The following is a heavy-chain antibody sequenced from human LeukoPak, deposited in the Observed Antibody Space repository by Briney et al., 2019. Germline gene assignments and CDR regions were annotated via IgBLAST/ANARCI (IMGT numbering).Heavy chain of an antibody. CDR3: ACTPYYYDSSGYYPGGY. Sequence: SETLSLTCTVSGGSISSYYWSWIRQPAGKGLEWIGRIYPSGSTNDNPSLKSRVSISIDTSKNQFSLKLSSVTAADTAVYYCACTPYYYDSSGYYPGGYWGQGTLVTVSS. V-gene: IGHV4-4*07. J-gene: IGHJ4*02. D-gene: IGHD3-22*01. CDR2: IYPSGST. CDR1: GGSISSYY.